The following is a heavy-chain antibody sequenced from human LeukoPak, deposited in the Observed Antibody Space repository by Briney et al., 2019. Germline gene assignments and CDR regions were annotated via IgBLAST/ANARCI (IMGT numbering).Heavy chain of an antibody. CDR1: GFTFSSYA. D-gene: IGHD4-17*01. CDR2: INGSGGST. Sequence: GGSLRLSCAASGFTFSSYAMSWVRQAPGKGLEWVSAINGSGGSTYYADSVKGRFTISRDNSKNTLYLQMNSLRAEDTAVYYCAKDVGDYGDYFDYWGQGTLVTVSS. V-gene: IGHV3-23*01. CDR3: AKDVGDYGDYFDY. J-gene: IGHJ4*02.